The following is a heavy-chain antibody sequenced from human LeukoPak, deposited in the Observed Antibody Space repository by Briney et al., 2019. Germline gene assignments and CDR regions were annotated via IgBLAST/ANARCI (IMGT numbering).Heavy chain of an antibody. V-gene: IGHV3-7*01. J-gene: IGHJ3*02. CDR3: AREPGLGYAFDI. CDR2: INPDGSEK. CDR1: GFAISSSW. D-gene: IGHD1-1*01. Sequence: GGSLRLSCVVSGFAISSSWMTWVRQVPGEGLEWVANINPDGSEKHYVDSVRGRFTISRDNARDSLYLQMNSLGDTAVYYCAREPGLGYAFDIWGQGTKVTVSS.